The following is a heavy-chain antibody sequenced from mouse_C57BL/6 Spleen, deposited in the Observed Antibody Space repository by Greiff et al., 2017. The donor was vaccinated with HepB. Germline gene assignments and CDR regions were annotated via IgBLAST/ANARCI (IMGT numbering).Heavy chain of an antibody. J-gene: IGHJ3*01. CDR1: GYSISSGYY. D-gene: IGHD2-4*01. CDR3: ARENYDYDETWFAY. CDR2: ISYDGSN. Sequence: EVKLVESGPGLVKPSQSLSLTCSVPGYSISSGYYWNWIRQFPGNKLEWMGYISYDGSNNYNPSLKNRISITRDTSKNQFFLKLNSVTTEDTATYYCARENYDYDETWFAYWGQGTLVTVSA. V-gene: IGHV3-6*01.